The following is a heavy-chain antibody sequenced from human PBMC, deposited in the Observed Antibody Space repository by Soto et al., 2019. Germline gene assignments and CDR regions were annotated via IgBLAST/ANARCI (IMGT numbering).Heavy chain of an antibody. D-gene: IGHD2-21*02. J-gene: IGHJ3*02. CDR2: IIPIFGTA. CDR1: GGTFSSYA. V-gene: IGHV1-69*13. Sequence: SVKVSCKASGGTFSSYAISWVRQAPGQGLEWMGGIIPIFGTANYAQKFQGRVTITADESTSTAYMELSSLRSDDTAVYYCARDFGYCGGDCYPDAFDIWGQGTMVTVSS. CDR3: ARDFGYCGGDCYPDAFDI.